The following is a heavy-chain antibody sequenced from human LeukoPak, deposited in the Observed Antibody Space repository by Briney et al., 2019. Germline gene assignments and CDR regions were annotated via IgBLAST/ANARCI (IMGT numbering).Heavy chain of an antibody. CDR3: ARGPFYYGSGSYYIDY. Sequence: PGGSLRLSSAASGFTFISYGIHCVRQAPGKGLEWVAIIWYEGGNKNYADSVTGRFTISRDNSKHTLYLQMNSLRAEETAVYYCARGPFYYGSGSYYIDYWGQGTMVTVSS. CDR1: GFTFISYG. J-gene: IGHJ4*02. V-gene: IGHV3-33*01. CDR2: IWYEGGNK. D-gene: IGHD3-10*01.